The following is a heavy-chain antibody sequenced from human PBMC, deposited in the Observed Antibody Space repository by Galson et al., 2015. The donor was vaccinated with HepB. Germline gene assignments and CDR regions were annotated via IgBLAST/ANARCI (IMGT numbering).Heavy chain of an antibody. CDR1: GGSMNSYY. CDR3: ARGGTMMQI. V-gene: IGHV4-59*01. Sequence: SETLSLTCTVSGGSMNSYYWSWIRQTPGKGLKGLEWIGYVYYSDSGNTNYNPSLKSRVTISVDTSKNQFSLNLNSMTAADTAVYYYARGGTMMQIWGQGTMVTVSS. CDR2: VYYSDSGNT. D-gene: IGHD3-22*01. J-gene: IGHJ3*02.